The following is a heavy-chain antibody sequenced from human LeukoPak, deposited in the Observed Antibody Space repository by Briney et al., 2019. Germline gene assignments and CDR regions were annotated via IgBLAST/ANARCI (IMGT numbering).Heavy chain of an antibody. Sequence: GGSLRLSCAASGFTFSSYGMHWVRQVPGKGLEWVAVISYDGSNKYYADSVKGRFTISRDNSKTPLYLQMTSLRAEDTAVYYCPRGSTSLPRGGFDYWGQGTLVTVSS. CDR3: PRGSTSLPRGGFDY. CDR1: GFTFSSYG. J-gene: IGHJ4*02. D-gene: IGHD2-2*01. CDR2: ISYDGSNK. V-gene: IGHV3-30*03.